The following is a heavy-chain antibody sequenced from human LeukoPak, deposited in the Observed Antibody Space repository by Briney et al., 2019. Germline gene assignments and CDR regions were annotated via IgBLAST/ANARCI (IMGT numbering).Heavy chain of an antibody. D-gene: IGHD3-22*01. CDR1: GGSISTYY. CDR2: IYNSGST. CDR3: TRGGYYEPIDS. V-gene: IGHV4-59*01. J-gene: IGHJ4*02. Sequence: SETLSLTCSVSGGSISTYYWSWIRQTPGKGLEQIGYIYNSGSTNYNPSLEGRVTMSIDTSKNQFSLKLSTVTAADTAVYYCTRGGYYEPIDSWGQGTLVTVSS.